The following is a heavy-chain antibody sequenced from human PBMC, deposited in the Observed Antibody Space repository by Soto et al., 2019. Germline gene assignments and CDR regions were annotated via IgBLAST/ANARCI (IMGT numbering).Heavy chain of an antibody. D-gene: IGHD2-15*01. V-gene: IGHV4-34*01. CDR1: GGSFSGYY. J-gene: IGHJ3*02. CDR3: ARGRGGNAFDI. Sequence: SETLSLTCAVYGGSFSGYYWSWIRQPPGKGLEWIGEINHSGSTNYNPSLKSRVTISVDTSKNQFSLKLSSVTAADTAVYYCARGRGGNAFDIWGQGTMVTVSS. CDR2: INHSGST.